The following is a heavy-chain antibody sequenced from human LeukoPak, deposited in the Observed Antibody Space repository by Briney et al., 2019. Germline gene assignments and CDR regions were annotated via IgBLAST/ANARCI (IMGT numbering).Heavy chain of an antibody. CDR3: AREGKGSSWANWFDP. J-gene: IGHJ5*02. V-gene: IGHV3-48*04. CDR1: GFTFSSYS. Sequence: GGSLRLSCAASGFTFSSYSMNWVRQAPGKGLEWISYISASSSTIYYADSVKGRFTISRDNAKNSLYLQMNSLRAEDTAVYYCAREGKGSSWANWFDPWGQGTLVTVSS. CDR2: ISASSSTI. D-gene: IGHD6-13*01.